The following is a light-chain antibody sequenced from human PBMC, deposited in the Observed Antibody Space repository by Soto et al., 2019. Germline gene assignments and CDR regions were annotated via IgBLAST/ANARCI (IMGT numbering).Light chain of an antibody. CDR1: QGVLYSGNNKNY. Sequence: DIVMTQSPESLAVSLGERATINCKSSQGVLYSGNNKNYLNWYQQKPGHPPKLLISWASTRESGVPDRFSGSGSRTEFTLTISSLQAEDVALYYCQQYYSSPYTFGQGTKLEI. CDR3: QQYYSSPYT. J-gene: IGKJ2*01. V-gene: IGKV4-1*01. CDR2: WAS.